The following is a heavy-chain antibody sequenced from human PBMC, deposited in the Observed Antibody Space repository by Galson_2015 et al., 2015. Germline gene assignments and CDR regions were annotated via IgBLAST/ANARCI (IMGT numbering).Heavy chain of an antibody. J-gene: IGHJ4*02. CDR2: ITPMFGSA. V-gene: IGHV1-69*06. CDR1: GGSFGIHA. Sequence: SVKVSCKASGGSFGIHAISWVRQAPGQGLQWMGGITPMFGSANYAQKFQGRVTITAEKSTSTVNVELSSLRSEDTAVYYCARASQDCTTSSCTYTYWGQGTLVTVSS. CDR3: ARASQDCTTSSCTYTY. D-gene: IGHD2-8*01.